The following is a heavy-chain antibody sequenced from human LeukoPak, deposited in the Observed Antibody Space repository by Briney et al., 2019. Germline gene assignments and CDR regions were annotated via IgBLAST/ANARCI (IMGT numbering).Heavy chain of an antibody. V-gene: IGHV3-33*01. CDR1: GFTFSSYG. J-gene: IGHJ4*02. CDR3: AREADSSSSALDY. Sequence: PGGSLRLSCAASGFTFSSYGMHWVRQAPGKGLEWVAVIWYDGSNKYYADSVKGRFTISRDNSKNTLYLQMNSLRAEDTAVYYCAREADSSSSALDYWGQGTLVTVSS. CDR2: IWYDGSNK. D-gene: IGHD6-6*01.